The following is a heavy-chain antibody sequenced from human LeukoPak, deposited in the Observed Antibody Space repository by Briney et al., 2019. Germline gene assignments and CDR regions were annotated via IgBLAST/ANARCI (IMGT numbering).Heavy chain of an antibody. CDR1: GFTFSSYS. CDR2: ISSSSSTT. D-gene: IGHD5-18*01. CDR3: ATEDSGYRVDY. J-gene: IGHJ4*02. Sequence: PGGSLRLSCAASGFTFSSYSMNWVRQAPGKWLEWVSYISSSSSTTYYADSVKGRFTISRDNAKNSLYLQMNSLRAEDTAVYYCATEDSGYRVDYWGQGTLVTVSS. V-gene: IGHV3-48*01.